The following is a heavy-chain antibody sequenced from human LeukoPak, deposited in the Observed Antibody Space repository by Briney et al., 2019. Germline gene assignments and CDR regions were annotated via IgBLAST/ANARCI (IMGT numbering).Heavy chain of an antibody. J-gene: IGHJ5*02. D-gene: IGHD2-15*01. CDR3: ARGPGLPSQTPFDP. CDR1: GFTFSDYY. Sequence: PGGSLRLSCAASGFTFSDYYMSWIRQAPGKGLEWVSYISSSSSYTNYADSVKGRFTISRDNAKNSLYLQMNSLRAEDTAVYYCARGPGLPSQTPFDPWGQGTLVTVSS. V-gene: IGHV3-11*05. CDR2: ISSSSSYT.